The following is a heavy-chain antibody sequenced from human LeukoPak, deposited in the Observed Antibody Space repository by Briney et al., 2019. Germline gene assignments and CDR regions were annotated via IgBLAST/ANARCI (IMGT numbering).Heavy chain of an antibody. CDR2: INTNTGNP. CDR3: ARDPLEADTAMVTGFDY. Sequence: ASVKVSCKASGYTFTSYAMNWVRQAPGQGLEWMGWINTNTGNPTYAQGFTGRFVFSLDTSVSTAYLQISSLKAEDTAVYYCARDPLEADTAMVTGFDYWGQGTLVTVSS. CDR1: GYTFTSYA. V-gene: IGHV7-4-1*02. D-gene: IGHD5-18*01. J-gene: IGHJ4*02.